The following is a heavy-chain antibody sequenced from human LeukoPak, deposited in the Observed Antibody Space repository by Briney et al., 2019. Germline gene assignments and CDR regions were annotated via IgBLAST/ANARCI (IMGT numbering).Heavy chain of an antibody. CDR3: ARGYYDSSGYYNPLSYYFDY. V-gene: IGHV1-69*02. CDR1: GGTFSSYT. J-gene: IGHJ4*02. D-gene: IGHD3-22*01. Sequence: ASVKVSCKASGGTFSSYTISWVRQAPGQGLEWMGRNIPILGIANYAQKFQGRVTITADKSTSTAYMELSSLRSEDTAVYYCARGYYDSSGYYNPLSYYFDYWGQGTLVTVSS. CDR2: NIPILGIA.